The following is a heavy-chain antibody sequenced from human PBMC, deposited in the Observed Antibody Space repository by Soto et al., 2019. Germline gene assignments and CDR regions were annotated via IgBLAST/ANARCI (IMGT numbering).Heavy chain of an antibody. J-gene: IGHJ3*02. D-gene: IGHD5-18*01. CDR1: GFTFSSYG. V-gene: IGHV3-33*01. CDR3: ARGGTAISPRRSAFDI. Sequence: QVQLVESGGGVVQPGRSLRLSCAASGFTFSSYGMHWVRQAPGKGLEWVAVIWYDGSNKYYADSVKGRFTISRDNSKNTLDLQMNSLRAEDTAVYYCARGGTAISPRRSAFDIWGQGTMVTVSS. CDR2: IWYDGSNK.